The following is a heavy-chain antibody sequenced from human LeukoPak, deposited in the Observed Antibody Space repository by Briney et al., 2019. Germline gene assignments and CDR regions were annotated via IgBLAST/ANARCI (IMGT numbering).Heavy chain of an antibody. J-gene: IGHJ4*02. CDR2: IWYDGSNK. CDR3: ARARRYSSGSNTLDY. V-gene: IGHV3-33*01. Sequence: GGSLRLSCAASGFTFSSYGMHWVRQAPGKGLEWVAVIWYDGSNKYYADSVKGRFTISRDNSKNTLYLQMNSLRAEDTAVYYCARARRYSSGSNTLDYWGQGTLVTASS. D-gene: IGHD6-19*01. CDR1: GFTFSSYG.